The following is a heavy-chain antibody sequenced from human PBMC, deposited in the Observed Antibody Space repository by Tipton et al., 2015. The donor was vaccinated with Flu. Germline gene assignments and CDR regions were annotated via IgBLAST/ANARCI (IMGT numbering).Heavy chain of an antibody. CDR3: AKVIPEKVAGLDC. CDR1: GFTFSRYA. V-gene: IGHV3-23*01. CDR2: ISGGGGGT. J-gene: IGHJ4*02. Sequence: GSLRLSCAASGFTFSRYAMSWVRQAPGKRLEWISAISGGGGGTYYADSVKGRFTISRDNSKNTLYLRMNSLRAEDTAVYYCAKVIPEKVAGLDCRGQGTLVTVSS. D-gene: IGHD6-19*01.